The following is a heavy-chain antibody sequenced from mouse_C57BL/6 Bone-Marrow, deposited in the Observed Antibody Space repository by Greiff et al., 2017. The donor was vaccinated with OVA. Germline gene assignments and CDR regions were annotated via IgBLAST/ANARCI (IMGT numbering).Heavy chain of an antibody. D-gene: IGHD1-1*01. J-gene: IGHJ4*01. Sequence: QVQLQQPGAELVKPGASVKLSCKASGYTFTSYWMHWVKQRPGQGLEWIGMIHPNSGSTNYNEKFKSKATLTVDKSSSTAYMQLSSLTSEDSAVYYCARGYYGRLYAMDYWGQGTSVTVSS. CDR1: GYTFTSYW. V-gene: IGHV1-64*01. CDR2: IHPNSGST. CDR3: ARGYYGRLYAMDY.